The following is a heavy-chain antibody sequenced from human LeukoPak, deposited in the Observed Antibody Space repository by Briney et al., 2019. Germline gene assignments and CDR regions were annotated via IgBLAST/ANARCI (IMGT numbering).Heavy chain of an antibody. V-gene: IGHV3-23*01. D-gene: IGHD3-3*01. CDR2: VSGTGTST. CDR3: AKGYYDSHRGFFEY. CDR1: GFTFHNYA. J-gene: IGHJ4*02. Sequence: GGALRLSCKASGFTFHNYAMTWVRQAPGKGLDWVSTVSGTGTSTFYADSVKVRATISRDNSKNMLYLQMSSLRAEDTAMYYCAKGYYDSHRGFFEYWGLGTLVTVSS.